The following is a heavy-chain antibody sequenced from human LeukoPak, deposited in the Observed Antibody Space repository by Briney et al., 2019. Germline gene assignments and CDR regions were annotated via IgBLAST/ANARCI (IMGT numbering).Heavy chain of an antibody. V-gene: IGHV3-23*01. D-gene: IGHD1-14*01. CDR3: AKLPEEHLNLDY. Sequence: GGSLRLSCAASGFTFSSYAMSWVSQAPRRGLEWVSVISGSGDTTFYGDSVKGRFSISRDNSKNTLYLQVNSLRVEDTAVYYCAKLPEEHLNLDYWGQGTLVTVSS. CDR2: ISGSGDTT. CDR1: GFTFSSYA. J-gene: IGHJ4*02.